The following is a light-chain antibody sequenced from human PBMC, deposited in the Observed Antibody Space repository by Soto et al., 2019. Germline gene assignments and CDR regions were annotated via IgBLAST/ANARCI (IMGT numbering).Light chain of an antibody. CDR1: QSVSST. CDR3: QQYNNWPPWT. J-gene: IGKJ1*01. V-gene: IGKV3-15*01. CDR2: GAS. Sequence: EIMMTQSPATLFVSTGERATLSCRASQSVSSTLAWYQQKPGQAPRLLIYGASTRATGIPARFSGSGSGTEFTLTISSLQSEDFAVYYCQQYNNWPPWTFGQGTKVDIK.